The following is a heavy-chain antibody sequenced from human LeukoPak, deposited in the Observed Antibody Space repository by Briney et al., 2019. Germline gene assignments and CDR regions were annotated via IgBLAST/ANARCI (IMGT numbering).Heavy chain of an antibody. D-gene: IGHD1-14*01. V-gene: IGHV3-7*01. CDR2: INQDGSEK. CDR3: ARDSYRALEY. CDR1: GFTFSSYW. J-gene: IGHJ4*02. Sequence: GGSLRLSCAASGFTFSSYWMSWVRQAPGKGLEWVAHINQDGSEKYYVDSVKGRFTIPRDNAKNSLYLQMNSLRADDTAVYYCARDSYRALEYWGRGTLVTVSS.